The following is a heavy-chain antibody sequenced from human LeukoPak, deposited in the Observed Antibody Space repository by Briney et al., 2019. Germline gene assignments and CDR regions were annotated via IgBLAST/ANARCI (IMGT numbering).Heavy chain of an antibody. Sequence: PSETLSLTCAVYGGSFSGYYWSWIRQPPGKGLEWIGEINHSGSTNYNPSLKSRVTISVDTSKNQFSLKLSSVTAADTAVYYCATDRVGHWNFDYWGQGTLVTVSS. V-gene: IGHV4-34*01. CDR1: GGSFSGYY. D-gene: IGHD1-1*01. J-gene: IGHJ4*02. CDR2: INHSGST. CDR3: ATDRVGHWNFDY.